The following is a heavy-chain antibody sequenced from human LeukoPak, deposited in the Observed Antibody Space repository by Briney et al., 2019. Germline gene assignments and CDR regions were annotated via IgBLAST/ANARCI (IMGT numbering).Heavy chain of an antibody. CDR2: ISYDGSNK. V-gene: IGHV3-30*18. CDR1: GFTFSSYG. D-gene: IGHD6-13*01. CDR3: AKDAATGYSSSWYY. Sequence: GRSLRLSCVASGFTFSSYGMHWVRQAPGKGLEWVAVISYDGSNKYYADSVKGRFTISRDNSKNTLYLQMNSLRAEDTAVYYCAKDAATGYSSSWYYWGQGTLVTVSS. J-gene: IGHJ4*02.